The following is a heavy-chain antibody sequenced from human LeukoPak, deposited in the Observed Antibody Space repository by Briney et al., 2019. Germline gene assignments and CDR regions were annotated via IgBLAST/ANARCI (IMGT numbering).Heavy chain of an antibody. CDR1: GYTFTGYY. CDR2: INPNSGGT. D-gene: IGHD2-2*01. J-gene: IGHJ5*02. CDR3: ARDREYQLLLLGWFDP. V-gene: IGHV1-2*02. Sequence: ASVKVSCKASGYTFTGYYMHWVRQAPGQGLEWMGWINPNSGGTNYAQKFQGRVTMTRDTSISTAYMELSRLRSDDTAVYYCARDREYQLLLLGWFDPWGQGTLVTVSS.